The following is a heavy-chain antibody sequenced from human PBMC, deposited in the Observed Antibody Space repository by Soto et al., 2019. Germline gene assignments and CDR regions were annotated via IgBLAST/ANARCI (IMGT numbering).Heavy chain of an antibody. CDR2: IYHSGST. Sequence: PSETLSLTCAVSGGSISSSNWWSWVRQPPGKGLEWIGEIYHSGSTNYNPSLKSRVTISVDKSKNQFSLKLSSVTAADTAVYYCARDPVRFLDQGYGMDVWGQGTTVTVSS. CDR3: ARDPVRFLDQGYGMDV. CDR1: GGSISSSNW. V-gene: IGHV4-4*02. J-gene: IGHJ6*02. D-gene: IGHD3-3*01.